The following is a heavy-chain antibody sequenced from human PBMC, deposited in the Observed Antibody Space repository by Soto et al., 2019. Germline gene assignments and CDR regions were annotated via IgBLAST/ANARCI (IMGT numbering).Heavy chain of an antibody. Sequence: PSETLSLTCTVSGGSISSYYWSWIRQPPGKGLEWIGYIYYSGSTNYNPSLKSRVTISVDTSKNQFSLKLSSVTAADTAVYYCARTRRGYRSYDLDYWGQGTPVTVSS. CDR2: IYYSGST. D-gene: IGHD5-12*01. CDR1: GGSISSYY. V-gene: IGHV4-59*01. CDR3: ARTRRGYRSYDLDY. J-gene: IGHJ4*02.